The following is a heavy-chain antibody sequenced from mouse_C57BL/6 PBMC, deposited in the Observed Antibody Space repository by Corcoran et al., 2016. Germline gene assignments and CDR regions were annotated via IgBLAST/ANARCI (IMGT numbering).Heavy chain of an antibody. Sequence: QIQLVQSGPELKKPGETVKISCKASGYTFTTYGMSWVKQAPGKGLKWMGWINTYSGVPTYADDFKGRFAFSLETSASTAYLQINNLKNEDTATYFCARSSDYFDYWGQGTTLTVSS. CDR2: INTYSGVP. V-gene: IGHV9-3*01. CDR3: ARSSDYFDY. CDR1: GYTFTTYG. J-gene: IGHJ2*01.